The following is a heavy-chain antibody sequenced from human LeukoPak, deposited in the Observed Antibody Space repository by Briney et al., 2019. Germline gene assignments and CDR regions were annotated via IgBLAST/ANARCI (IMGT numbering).Heavy chain of an antibody. CDR2: ISSSSSYI. CDR1: GFTFSSYS. Sequence: PGGSLRLSCAASGFTFSSYSMNWVRQAPGKGLEWVSSISSSSSYIYYADSVKGRFTISRDNAKNSLYLQMNSLRAEDTAVYYCARDRSPDYGDYFDAFDIWGQGTMVTVSS. V-gene: IGHV3-21*01. CDR3: ARDRSPDYGDYFDAFDI. D-gene: IGHD4-17*01. J-gene: IGHJ3*02.